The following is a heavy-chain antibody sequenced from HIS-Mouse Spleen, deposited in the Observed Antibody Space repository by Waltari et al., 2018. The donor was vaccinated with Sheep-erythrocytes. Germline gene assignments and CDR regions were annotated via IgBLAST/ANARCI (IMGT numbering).Heavy chain of an antibody. J-gene: IGHJ4*02. CDR1: GFTVSSCA. D-gene: IGHD1-26*01. Sequence: QVQLVESGGGVVQPGRSLRLPCAASGFTVSSCALHWVSQAPGKGLEWVAVISYDGSNKYYADSVKGRFTISRDNSKNTLYLQMNSLRAEDTAVYYCARVSAGELKYYFDYWGQGTLVTVSS. CDR3: ARVSAGELKYYFDY. V-gene: IGHV3-30*04. CDR2: ISYDGSNK.